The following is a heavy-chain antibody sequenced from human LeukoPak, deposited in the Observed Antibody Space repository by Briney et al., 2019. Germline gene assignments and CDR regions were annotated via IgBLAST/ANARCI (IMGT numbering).Heavy chain of an antibody. J-gene: IGHJ4*02. Sequence: ASVKVSCKASGYTFTSYGISWVRQAPGQGLEWMGWISAYNGNTNYAQKLQGRVTMTTDTSTSTAYMELRSLRSDDTAVYYCARSESVSYYGGSFDYWGQGTLVTVSS. V-gene: IGHV1-18*01. CDR2: ISAYNGNT. D-gene: IGHD1-26*01. CDR1: GYTFTSYG. CDR3: ARSESVSYYGGSFDY.